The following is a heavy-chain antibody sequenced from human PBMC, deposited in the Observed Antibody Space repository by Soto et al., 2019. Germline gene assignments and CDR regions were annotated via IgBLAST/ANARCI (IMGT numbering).Heavy chain of an antibody. J-gene: IGHJ4*02. V-gene: IGHV3-23*01. CDR1: GFTFSSYA. Sequence: GGSLRLSCAASGFTFSSYAVSWVRQAPGKGLEWVSGITGSGGSTYYADYVKGRFTMSRDNSKNSLYLQMNSLRAEDTAVYYCARDSITIFGVVSDYWGQGTLVTVSS. D-gene: IGHD3-3*01. CDR3: ARDSITIFGVVSDY. CDR2: ITGSGGST.